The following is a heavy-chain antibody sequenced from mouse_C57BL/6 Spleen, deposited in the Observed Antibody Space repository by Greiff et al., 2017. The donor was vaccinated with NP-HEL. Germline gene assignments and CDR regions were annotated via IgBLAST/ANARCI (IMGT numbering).Heavy chain of an antibody. CDR2: IDPENGDT. V-gene: IGHV14-4*01. D-gene: IGHD1-1*01. CDR3: TTSSTTVRYFDY. CDR1: GFNIKDDY. Sequence: EVKLQESGAELVRPGASVKLSCTASGFNIKDDYMHWVKQRPEQGLEWIGWIDPENGDTEYASKFQGKATITADTSSNTAYLQLSSLTSEDTAVYYCTTSSTTVRYFDYWGQGTTLTVSS. J-gene: IGHJ2*01.